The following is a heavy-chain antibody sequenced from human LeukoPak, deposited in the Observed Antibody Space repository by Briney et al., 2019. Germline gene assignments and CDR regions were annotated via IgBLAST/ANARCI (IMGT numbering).Heavy chain of an antibody. J-gene: IGHJ1*01. CDR3: AKFLTGYYQYFQH. CDR1: GFTFSSFG. V-gene: IGHV3-33*06. Sequence: GRSLRLSCAASGFTFSSFGMHWVRQAPGKGLEWVAVIWDDGSTKIYADSVKGRFTISRDNSKNMLYLQMNSLRVEDTAVYYCAKFLTGYYQYFQHWGQGTLVTVSS. D-gene: IGHD3-9*01. CDR2: IWDDGSTK.